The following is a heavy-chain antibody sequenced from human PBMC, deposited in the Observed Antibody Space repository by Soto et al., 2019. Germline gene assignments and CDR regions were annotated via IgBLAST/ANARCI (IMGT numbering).Heavy chain of an antibody. D-gene: IGHD4-17*01. V-gene: IGHV3-23*01. CDR1: GFTFSSYA. CDR2: ISSSGVST. J-gene: IGHJ4*02. Sequence: EVQLLESGGGLVQPGGSLRLSCAASGFTFSSYAMSWVRQAPGKGLEWVSAISSSGVSTYYADSVKGRFTISRDNSKNTLYLQMNSLRAEDTAVYYCAKAFAERVTTCCWGQGTLVTVSS. CDR3: AKAFAERVTTCC.